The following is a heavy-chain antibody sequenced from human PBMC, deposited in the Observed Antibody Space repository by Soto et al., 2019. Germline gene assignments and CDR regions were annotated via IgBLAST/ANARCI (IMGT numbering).Heavy chain of an antibody. CDR2: IRGSGGRT. Sequence: APGTGLEWVPAIRGSGGRTNYEDSVKGRFTISRDNTKKTLYLQMNELRTEDTAVDYWAKDTIVLIVYYVMYVWGQGTTVTV. CDR3: AKDTIVLIVYYVMYV. V-gene: IGHV3-23*01. J-gene: IGHJ6*02. D-gene: IGHD2-8*01.